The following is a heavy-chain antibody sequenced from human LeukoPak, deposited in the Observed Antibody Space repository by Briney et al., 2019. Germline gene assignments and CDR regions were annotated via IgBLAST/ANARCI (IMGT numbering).Heavy chain of an antibody. J-gene: IGHJ3*01. V-gene: IGHV3-33*01. CDR2: IWYDGSNE. CDR1: GFTFSDYA. Sequence: GGSLRLSCAASGFTFSDYAMHWVRQAPGKGLEWVALIWYDGSNEKYAGSVKGQFTISRDNSKNTLYLQMNSLRAEDTAMYYCAREETGAFDLWGLGTMVTVSS. CDR3: AREETGAFDL. D-gene: IGHD3-9*01.